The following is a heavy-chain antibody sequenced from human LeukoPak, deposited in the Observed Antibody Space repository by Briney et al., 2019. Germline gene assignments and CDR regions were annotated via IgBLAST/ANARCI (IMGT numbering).Heavy chain of an antibody. V-gene: IGHV3-7*01. J-gene: IGHJ6*03. CDR3: ARSQYSSSSFYYYYYMDV. D-gene: IGHD6-6*01. CDR1: GFTFSSYW. CDR2: INQDGSEK. Sequence: PGGSLRLSCAASGFTFSSYWMSWVRQAPGKGLEWVADINQDGSEKYYVDSVKGRFTISRDNAKNSLYLQMNSLRAEDTAVYFCARSQYSSSSFYYYYYMDVWGKGTTVAVSS.